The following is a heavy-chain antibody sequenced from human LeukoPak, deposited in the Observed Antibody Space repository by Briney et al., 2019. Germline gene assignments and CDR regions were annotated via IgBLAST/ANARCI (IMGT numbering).Heavy chain of an antibody. V-gene: IGHV4-39*07. D-gene: IGHD1-26*01. J-gene: IGHJ6*02. CDR3: ARDDSGSYYYNYGMDV. CDR2: IYYSGST. CDR1: GGSISSSSYY. Sequence: SETLSLTCTVSGGSISSSSYYWGWIRQPPGKGLEWIGSIYYSGSTNYNPSLKSRITISLDKSKNQFSLNLTSVTAADTAVYYCARDDSGSYYYNYGMDVWGQGTTVTVSS.